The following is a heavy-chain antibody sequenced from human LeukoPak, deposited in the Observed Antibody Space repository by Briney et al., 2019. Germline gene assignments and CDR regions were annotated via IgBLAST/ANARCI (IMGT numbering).Heavy chain of an antibody. CDR2: ISYDGNTI. CDR1: GFRFSSYA. J-gene: IGHJ4*02. CDR3: AKRGTTWDLDY. D-gene: IGHD3-16*01. Sequence: GGFLRLSCGASGFRFSSYAMHWVRQAPGKGLEWVAVISYDGNTIYYADSVKGRFTISRDYSKNTLHLQMNSLRAEDTAVYYCAKRGTTWDLDYWGQGTLVTVSS. V-gene: IGHV3-33*06.